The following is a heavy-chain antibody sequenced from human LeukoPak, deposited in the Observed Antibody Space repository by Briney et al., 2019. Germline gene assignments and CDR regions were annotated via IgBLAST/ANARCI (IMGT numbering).Heavy chain of an antibody. D-gene: IGHD3-22*01. CDR1: GGSISSGSYY. Sequence: SQTLSLTCTVSGGSISSGSYYWSWIRQPAGKGLEWIGRIYTSGSTNYNPSLKSRVTISVDTSKNQFSLKLSSVTAADTAVYYCARRKDGYSFDYWGQGTLVTVSS. J-gene: IGHJ4*02. CDR2: IYTSGST. V-gene: IGHV4-61*02. CDR3: ARRKDGYSFDY.